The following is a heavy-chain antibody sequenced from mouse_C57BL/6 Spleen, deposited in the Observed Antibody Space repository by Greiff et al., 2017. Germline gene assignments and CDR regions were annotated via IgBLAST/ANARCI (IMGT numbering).Heavy chain of an antibody. CDR1: GYTFTDYY. J-gene: IGHJ2*01. CDR3: ARGRGKGY. Sequence: EVQLQQSGPELVKPGASVKISCKASGYTFTDYYMNWVKQSPGQSLEWIGDINPNNGGTSYTPKFKGKATLTVDKSSSTAYMELRSLTSEDSAVXYCARGRGKGYWGQGTTLTVSS. V-gene: IGHV1-26*01. D-gene: IGHD1-3*01. CDR2: INPNNGGT.